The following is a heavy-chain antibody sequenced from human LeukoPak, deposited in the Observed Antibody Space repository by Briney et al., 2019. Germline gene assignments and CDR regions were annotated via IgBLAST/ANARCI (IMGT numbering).Heavy chain of an antibody. Sequence: GGSLRLSCAASGFTFSSYAMSWVRQAPGKGLEWVSAISGSGGSTYYADSVKGRLTISRDNSKNTLYLQMNSLRAEDTAVYYCAKGARYCSSTSCPALYYYYGMDVWGQGTTVTVSS. CDR3: AKGARYCSSTSCPALYYYYGMDV. CDR2: ISGSGGST. J-gene: IGHJ6*02. V-gene: IGHV3-23*01. CDR1: GFTFSSYA. D-gene: IGHD2-2*01.